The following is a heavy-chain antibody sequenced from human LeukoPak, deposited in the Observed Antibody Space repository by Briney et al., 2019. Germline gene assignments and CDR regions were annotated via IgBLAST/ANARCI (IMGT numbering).Heavy chain of an antibody. CDR3: ARGGYSGRGKQYNWFDP. CDR2: IYYSGST. CDR1: GGSISSSSYY. Sequence: SETLSLTCTVSGGSISSSSYYWGWIRQPPGKGLEWIGSIYYSGSTYYNPSLKSRVTISVDTSKNQFSLKLSSVTAADTAVYYCARGGYSGRGKQYNWFDPWGQGTLVTVSS. V-gene: IGHV4-39*07. J-gene: IGHJ5*02. D-gene: IGHD1-26*01.